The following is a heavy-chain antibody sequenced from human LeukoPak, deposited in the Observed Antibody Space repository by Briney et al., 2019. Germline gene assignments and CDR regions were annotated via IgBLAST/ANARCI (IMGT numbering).Heavy chain of an antibody. CDR1: GDSVSSNSAA. CDR2: TYYRSKWYD. D-gene: IGHD2-15*01. CDR3: AREDCSGGSCYSHYWYFDL. V-gene: IGHV6-1*01. J-gene: IGHJ2*01. Sequence: SQTLSLTCAISGDSVSSNSAAWNWIRQSPSRGLEWLGRTYYRSKWYDDYAVSVKSRITINPDTSKNQFSLQLNSVTPEDTAVYYCAREDCSGGSCYSHYWYFDLWGRGTLVTVSS.